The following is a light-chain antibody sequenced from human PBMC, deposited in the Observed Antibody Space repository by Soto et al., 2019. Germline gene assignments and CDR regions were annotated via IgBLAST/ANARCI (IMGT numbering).Light chain of an antibody. Sequence: AIQMTQSPSSLSASVGDRVTITCRASQDISDDVGWYQQTPGKASKLLISGASRLQSGVPSRFSDSRSGAAFTITITTLRPEDSAPYYCLKNHNYTRTFGQGTKVEI. CDR1: QDISDD. V-gene: IGKV1-6*01. CDR3: LKNHNYTRT. J-gene: IGKJ1*01. CDR2: GAS.